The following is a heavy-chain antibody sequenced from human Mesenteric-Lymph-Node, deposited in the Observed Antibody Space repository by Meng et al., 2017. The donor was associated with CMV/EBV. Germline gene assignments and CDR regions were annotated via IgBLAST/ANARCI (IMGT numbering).Heavy chain of an antibody. D-gene: IGHD2-21*02. CDR1: IKSGGYY. CDR2: IYYSGNT. V-gene: IGHV4-31*02. J-gene: IGHJ2*01. Sequence: IKSGGYYWNWIRQHPGKGLEWIGYIYYSGNTYYNPSLKSRLTISVDTSKNQFSLKLSSVTAADTAVYYCARGHVVVTAIESYWYFDLWGRGTLVTVSS. CDR3: ARGHVVVTAIESYWYFDL.